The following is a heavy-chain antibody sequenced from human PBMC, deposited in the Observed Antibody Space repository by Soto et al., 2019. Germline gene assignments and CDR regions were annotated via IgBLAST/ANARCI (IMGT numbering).Heavy chain of an antibody. CDR3: TNRRYSYGPPDY. CDR2: IRGSGDGI. CDR1: GFTFSNYA. V-gene: IGHV3-23*01. J-gene: IGHJ4*02. Sequence: EVQLLESGGGLVQPGGSLRLSCAASGFTFSNYAMSWVRQAPGKGLEWVSAIRGSGDGIYYAESVKGRFTISRDNSNNTLYLQLNILRAEDTAVYYCTNRRYSYGPPDYWGQGTLVTVSS. D-gene: IGHD5-18*01.